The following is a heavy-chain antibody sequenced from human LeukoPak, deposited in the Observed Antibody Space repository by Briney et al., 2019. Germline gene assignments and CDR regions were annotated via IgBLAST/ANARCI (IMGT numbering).Heavy chain of an antibody. J-gene: IGHJ4*02. D-gene: IGHD3-22*01. CDR1: GFTFSSYS. V-gene: IGHV3-21*01. CDR2: ISSSSSYI. CDR3: ARDQYYYDSSGYKVYYFDY. Sequence: PGGSLRLSCAASGFTFSSYSMNWVRQAPGKGLEWVSSISSSSSYIYYADSVKGRFTISRDNAKNSLYLQMNSLRAEDTAVYYYARDQYYYDSSGYKVYYFDYWGQGTLVTVSS.